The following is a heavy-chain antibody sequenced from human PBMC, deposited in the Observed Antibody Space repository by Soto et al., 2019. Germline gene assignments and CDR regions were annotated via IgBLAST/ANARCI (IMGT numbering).Heavy chain of an antibody. CDR3: ATRVNSREWLPSFDY. CDR1: GDSINGRY. CDR2: IYYTGST. Sequence: PSETLSLTCTVSGDSINGRYWSWVRQPPGKGLEWIGYIYYTGSTNYNPSLKSRATISVDSSKNQFSLKLTSVTAADTALYYCATRVNSREWLPSFDYWSQGTLVTV. J-gene: IGHJ4*02. V-gene: IGHV4-59*08. D-gene: IGHD6-19*01.